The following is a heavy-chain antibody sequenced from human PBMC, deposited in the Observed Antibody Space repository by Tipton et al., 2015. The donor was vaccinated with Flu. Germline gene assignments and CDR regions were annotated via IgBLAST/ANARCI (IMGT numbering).Heavy chain of an antibody. CDR1: GYTFTSSD. CDR2: ISTYSGDT. J-gene: IGHJ4*02. CDR3: ARDGSGSYDD. D-gene: IGHD1-26*01. V-gene: IGHV1-18*01. Sequence: QSGAEVKKPGASVNVSCKASGYTFTSSDISWVRQAPGQGLEWMGWISTYSGDTNYAQKLQGRLTMTTDTSSSTAYMELRSLRSDDTAVYYCARDGSGSYDDWGQGTLVTVSS.